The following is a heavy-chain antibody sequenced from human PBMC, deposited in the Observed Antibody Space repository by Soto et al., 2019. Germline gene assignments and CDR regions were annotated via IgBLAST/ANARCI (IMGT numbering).Heavy chain of an antibody. CDR1: GFTFNNYA. CDR3: AKIRLTAYLRYAPHL. D-gene: IGHD2-8*01. Sequence: EVQLLESGGGLVQPGGSLRLACAASGFTFNNYAMNWVRQAPGRGLEWVSIISPNGDSTYDADSVKGRFTISRDNSQNTLFLQMNSRRAEDTAIYFGAKIRLTAYLRYAPHLWGQGTLVTVSS. CDR2: ISPNGDST. J-gene: IGHJ3*01. V-gene: IGHV3-23*01.